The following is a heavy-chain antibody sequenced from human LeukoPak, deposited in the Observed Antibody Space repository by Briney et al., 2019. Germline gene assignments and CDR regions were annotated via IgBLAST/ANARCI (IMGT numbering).Heavy chain of an antibody. J-gene: IGHJ3*02. CDR3: ARPITMIVVVDSSLAFDI. CDR2: IYPGDSDT. Sequence: PGESLKISCKGSGYSFTSYWIGWVRQMPGKGLECMGIIYPGDSDTRYSPSFQGQVTISADKSISTAYLQWSSLKASDTAMYYCARPITMIVVVDSSLAFDIWGQGTMVTVSS. V-gene: IGHV5-51*01. CDR1: GYSFTSYW. D-gene: IGHD3-22*01.